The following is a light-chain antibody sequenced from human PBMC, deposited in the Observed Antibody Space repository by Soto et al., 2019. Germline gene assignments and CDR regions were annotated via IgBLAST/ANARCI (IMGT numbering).Light chain of an antibody. Sequence: IVMTQSPDSLAVSLGERATINCKSSQSVLYSSSNKNYLAWYQQKPGLPPKLLISWASTRESGVPGRFSGSGSGTDFTLTISILQAEDVAVYYCQQYSSTPTFGQGTKVEIK. J-gene: IGKJ1*01. V-gene: IGKV4-1*01. CDR1: QSVLYSSSNKNY. CDR2: WAS. CDR3: QQYSSTPT.